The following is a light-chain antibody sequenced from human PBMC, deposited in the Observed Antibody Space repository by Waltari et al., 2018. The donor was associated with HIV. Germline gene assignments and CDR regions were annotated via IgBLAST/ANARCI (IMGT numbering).Light chain of an antibody. CDR2: DAS. J-gene: IGKJ4*01. Sequence: EIVLTQSPGTLSLSPGDRATLSCRASQSVSSSYLAWYQKKPGQAPRLLIYDASSRATGIPDRFSGSGSGTDFTLTISRLEPEDFAAYYCQQYGSSPFTFGGGTKVEIK. CDR1: QSVSSSY. CDR3: QQYGSSPFT. V-gene: IGKV3-20*01.